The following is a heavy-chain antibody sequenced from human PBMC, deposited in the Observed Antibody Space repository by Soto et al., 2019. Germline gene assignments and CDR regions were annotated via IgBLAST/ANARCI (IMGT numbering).Heavy chain of an antibody. D-gene: IGHD3-3*01. CDR2: VNPSGGST. Sequence: ASVKVSCKASGYTLTSYYMHWVRQAPGQGLEWMGIVNPSGGSTSYAQKFQGRVTMTMDTSTSTVYMELSSLRSEDTAVYYGARDVTPPSLITIFRVAPPDYYYYYGMDVWGQGTTVTVSS. J-gene: IGHJ6*02. CDR3: ARDVTPPSLITIFRVAPPDYYYYYGMDV. V-gene: IGHV1-46*01. CDR1: GYTLTSYY.